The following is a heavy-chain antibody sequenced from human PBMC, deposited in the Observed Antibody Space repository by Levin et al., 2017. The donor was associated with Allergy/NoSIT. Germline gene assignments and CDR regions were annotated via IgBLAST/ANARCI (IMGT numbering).Heavy chain of an antibody. CDR2: IRSKANSYAT. D-gene: IGHD3-16*01. CDR1: GFTFSGSA. V-gene: IGHV3-73*01. CDR3: TRLMYDYIWGSYRDY. J-gene: IGHJ4*02. Sequence: GGSLRLSCAASGFTFSGSAMHWVRQASGKGLEWVGRIRSKANSYATAYAASVKGRFTISRDDSKNTAYLQMNSLKTEDTAVYYCTRLMYDYIWGSYRDYWGQGTLVTVSS.